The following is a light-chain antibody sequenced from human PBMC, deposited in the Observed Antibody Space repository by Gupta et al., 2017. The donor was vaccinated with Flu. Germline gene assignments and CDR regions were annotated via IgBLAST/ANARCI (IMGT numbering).Light chain of an antibody. CDR3: MQSLESPLT. CDR1: QSLLHFNDYNY. CDR2: LGS. Sequence: IVMTQSPLYLPVTPGESASISCRSSQSLLHFNDYNYLDWYLQKPGQSPQLLIYLGSNRASGVPDRFRGSGSGTDFTLKITRVEAEDVGTYYCMQSLESPLTFGGGTKVDIK. V-gene: IGKV2-28*01. J-gene: IGKJ4*01.